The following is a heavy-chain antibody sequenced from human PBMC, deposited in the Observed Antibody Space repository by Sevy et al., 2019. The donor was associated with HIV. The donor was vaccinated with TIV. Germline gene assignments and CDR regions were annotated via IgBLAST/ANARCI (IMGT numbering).Heavy chain of an antibody. Sequence: SETLSLTCAVYGGSFSGYYWSWIRQPPGKGLEWIGEINHSGSTNYNPSLKSRVTISVDTSKNQFSLKLSSVTAADTAVYYCARSPYDYVWGSSRHRYNWFDPWGQRTLVTVSS. CDR3: ARSPYDYVWGSSRHRYNWFDP. CDR2: INHSGST. V-gene: IGHV4-34*01. J-gene: IGHJ5*02. CDR1: GGSFSGYY. D-gene: IGHD3-16*01.